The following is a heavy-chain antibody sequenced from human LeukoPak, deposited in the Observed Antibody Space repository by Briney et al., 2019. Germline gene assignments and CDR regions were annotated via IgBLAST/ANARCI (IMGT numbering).Heavy chain of an antibody. CDR1: GFSVSDHY. J-gene: IGHJ4*02. CDR2: ARDKTYGYTT. D-gene: IGHD6-19*01. Sequence: PGGSLRLSCAASGFSVSDHYMDWVRQAPGKGLEWVGRARDKTYGYTTEYAASVKGRFTISRDDSKNSLYLQMNSLQTGDTAVYYCVRETYHSRWSWEYWGQGTLVTVSS. V-gene: IGHV3-72*01. CDR3: VRETYHSRWSWEY.